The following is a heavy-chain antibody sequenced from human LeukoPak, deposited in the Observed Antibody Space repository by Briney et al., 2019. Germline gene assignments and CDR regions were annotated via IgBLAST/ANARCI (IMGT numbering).Heavy chain of an antibody. CDR1: GGTFSSYA. CDR3: ARAAYYYDSSGYYYDNWFDP. J-gene: IGHJ5*02. CDR2: IIPIFGTA. D-gene: IGHD3-22*01. V-gene: IGHV1-69*13. Sequence: ASVKVSCKASGGTFSSYAISWVRQAPGQGLGWMGGIIPIFGTANYAQKFQGRVTITADESTSTAYMELSSLRSEDTAVYYCARAAYYYDSSGYYYDNWFDPWGQGTLVTVSS.